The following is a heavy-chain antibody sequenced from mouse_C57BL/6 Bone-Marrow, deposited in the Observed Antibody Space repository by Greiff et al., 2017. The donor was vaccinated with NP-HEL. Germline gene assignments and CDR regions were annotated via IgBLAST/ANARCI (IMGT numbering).Heavy chain of an antibody. CDR1: GYTFTSYW. CDR2: IDPSDRYT. Sequence: VQLQQPGAELVMPGTSVKLSCQASGYTFTSYWMHWVKQRPGQGLEWIGVIDPSDRYTNYNQKFKGKATLTVDTSSSTDYMQLSSLTSEDSAVYSWARVSTMVKWFSYWGQGTLVTVSA. J-gene: IGHJ3*01. D-gene: IGHD2-2*01. CDR3: ARVSTMVKWFSY. V-gene: IGHV1-59*01.